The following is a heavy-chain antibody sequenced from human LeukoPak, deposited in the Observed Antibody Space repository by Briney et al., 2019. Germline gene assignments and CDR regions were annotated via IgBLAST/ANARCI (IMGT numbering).Heavy chain of an antibody. D-gene: IGHD6-13*01. V-gene: IGHV4-34*01. CDR1: GGSFSGYC. CDR3: ARGVIAAADSHAFDI. J-gene: IGHJ3*02. Sequence: PSETLSVTCAVYGGSFSGYCWSWIRQPPGKGLEWIGEINHSGSTNYNPSLKSRVTMSVDTSKNQFSLNLDSVTAADTAAYYCARGVIAAADSHAFDIWGQGTMVTVSS. CDR2: INHSGST.